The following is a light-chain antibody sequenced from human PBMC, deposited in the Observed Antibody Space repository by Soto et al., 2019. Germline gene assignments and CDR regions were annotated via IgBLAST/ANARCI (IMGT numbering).Light chain of an antibody. CDR2: GAS. Sequence: IVLTQSPGTLSLSPGERATLSCRASQSVSSSYLAWYQQKPGQAPRLLIYGASSRATGIPDRFSGSGSGTEFTLTIGSLQSEDFAVYYCQQYSDWPPWTFGQGTKVDI. V-gene: IGKV3-20*01. CDR1: QSVSSSY. J-gene: IGKJ1*01. CDR3: QQYSDWPPWT.